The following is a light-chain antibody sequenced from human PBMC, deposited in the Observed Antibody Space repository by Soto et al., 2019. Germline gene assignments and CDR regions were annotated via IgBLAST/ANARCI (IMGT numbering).Light chain of an antibody. CDR3: QQDYRPWT. V-gene: IGKV4-1*01. CDR2: WAS. Sequence: DIVMTQSPDSLAVSLGERATINCKSSQSVLYSSNNKNYLAWYQQKPGQPPKLRIYWASTRESGVPDRFSGSGSVTDFTLSISSLQVEDVSAYYCQQDYRPWTFGQGTKVEIK. CDR1: QSVLYSSNNKNY. J-gene: IGKJ1*01.